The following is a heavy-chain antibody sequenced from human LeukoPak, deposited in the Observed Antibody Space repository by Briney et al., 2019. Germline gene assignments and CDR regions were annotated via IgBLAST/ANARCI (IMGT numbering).Heavy chain of an antibody. Sequence: GGSLRLSCTVSGFTVSSNSMSWVRQAPGKGLEWVSFIYSDNTHYSDSVKGRFAISRDNSKNTLYLQMNSLRAEDTAVYYCARRAGAYSHPYDYWGQGTLVAVSS. CDR3: ARRAGAYSHPYDY. J-gene: IGHJ4*02. CDR1: GFTVSSNS. D-gene: IGHD4/OR15-4a*01. CDR2: IYSDNT. V-gene: IGHV3-53*01.